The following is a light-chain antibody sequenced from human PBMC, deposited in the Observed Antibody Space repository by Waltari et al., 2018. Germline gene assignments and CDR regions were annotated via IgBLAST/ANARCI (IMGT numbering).Light chain of an antibody. CDR1: QSVSSTY. J-gene: IGKJ4*01. Sequence: EIVLTQSPGTLSLSPGERATLSCRASQSVSSTYVAWYQQKPGQAPRLLIYGASSRATGIPDRVSGSGSGTDFTLTISRLEPEDLAVYYCQQFGSAPLTFGGGTKVEIK. CDR2: GAS. CDR3: QQFGSAPLT. V-gene: IGKV3-20*01.